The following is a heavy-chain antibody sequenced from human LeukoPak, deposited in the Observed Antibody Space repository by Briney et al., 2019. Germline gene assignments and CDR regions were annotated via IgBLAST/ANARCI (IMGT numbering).Heavy chain of an antibody. Sequence: SETLSPTCTVSGGSISNYYWNWIRQPPGKGLEWIGYIYYTGSTNYNPSLESRVTMSVDTSKNQFSLKLTSVTAADTAVYYCVRLGVVGIDQNWFDPWGQGTLVTVSS. V-gene: IGHV4-59*12. CDR2: IYYTGST. D-gene: IGHD2-2*01. CDR1: GGSISNYY. CDR3: VRLGVVGIDQNWFDP. J-gene: IGHJ5*02.